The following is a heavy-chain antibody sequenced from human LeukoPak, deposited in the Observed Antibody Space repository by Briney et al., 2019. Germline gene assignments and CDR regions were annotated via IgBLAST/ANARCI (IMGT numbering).Heavy chain of an antibody. CDR2: ISYDGSNK. V-gene: IGHV3-30*18. Sequence: PGRSLRLSCAASGFTFSSYGMHWVRQAPGKGLEWVAVISYDGSNKYYADSVKGRFTISRDNSKNTLYLRMNSLRAEDTAVYYCAKSTEYYYDSSPADYWGQGTLVTVSS. CDR3: AKSTEYYYDSSPADY. CDR1: GFTFSSYG. D-gene: IGHD3-22*01. J-gene: IGHJ4*02.